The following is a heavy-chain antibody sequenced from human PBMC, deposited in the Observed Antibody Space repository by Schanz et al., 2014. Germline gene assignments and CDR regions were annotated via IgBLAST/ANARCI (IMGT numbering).Heavy chain of an antibody. CDR2: ISRDGTNS. V-gene: IGHV3-11*01. CDR1: GFIFNDYY. Sequence: QVQLVESGGGLVKPGGSLRLSCAASGFIFNDYYMNWIRQAPGKGLEWISYISRDGTNSFYADSVKGRFTIARDNAKNSLDLEMTRLRGEDTAVYYCARENLNWEAFDIWGQGTVVTVSS. CDR3: ARENLNWEAFDI. J-gene: IGHJ3*02. D-gene: IGHD7-27*01.